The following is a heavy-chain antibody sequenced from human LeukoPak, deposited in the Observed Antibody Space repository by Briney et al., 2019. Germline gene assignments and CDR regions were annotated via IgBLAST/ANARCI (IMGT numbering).Heavy chain of an antibody. CDR1: GYSFTSYW. CDR2: IYPGDSDT. V-gene: IGHV5-51*01. CDR3: ARVGPRYCSSTSCRDFDY. Sequence: PGESLKISCKGSGYSFTSYWIGWVRQMPGKGLEWMGIIYPGDSDTRYSPSFQGQVTISADKSISTAYLQWSSLKASDTAMYYCARVGPRYCSSTSCRDFDYWGQGTLVTVSS. D-gene: IGHD2-2*01. J-gene: IGHJ4*02.